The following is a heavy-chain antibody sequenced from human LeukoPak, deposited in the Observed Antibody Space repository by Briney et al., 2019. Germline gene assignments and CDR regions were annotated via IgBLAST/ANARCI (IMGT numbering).Heavy chain of an antibody. J-gene: IGHJ4*02. V-gene: IGHV3-30*04. Sequence: GGSLRLSCAASAFTFSTYAMHWVRQAPGKGLEWVAVIAYDGSNKYYADSVKGRFTISRDNSKNTLYLQMNSLRAEDTAVYYCARDLPGGATTITLGDWGQGTLVTVSS. CDR2: IAYDGSNK. D-gene: IGHD3-10*01. CDR3: ARDLPGGATTITLGD. CDR1: AFTFSTYA.